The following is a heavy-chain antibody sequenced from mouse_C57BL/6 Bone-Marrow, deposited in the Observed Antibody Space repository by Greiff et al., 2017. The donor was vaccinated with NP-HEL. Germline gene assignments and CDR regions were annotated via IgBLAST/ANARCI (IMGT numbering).Heavy chain of an antibody. CDR3: ARGLYGSSSWYFDV. Sequence: QVQLKQSGAELVRPGTSVKVSCKASGYAFTNYLIEWVKQRPGQGLEWIGVINPGSGGTNYNEKFKGKATLTADKSSSTAYMQLSSLTSEDSAVYFWARGLYGSSSWYFDVWGTGTTVTVSS. D-gene: IGHD1-1*01. J-gene: IGHJ1*03. CDR2: INPGSGGT. V-gene: IGHV1-54*01. CDR1: GYAFTNYL.